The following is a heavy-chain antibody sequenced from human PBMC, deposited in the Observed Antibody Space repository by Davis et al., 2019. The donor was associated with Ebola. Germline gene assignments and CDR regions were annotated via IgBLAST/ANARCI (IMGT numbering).Heavy chain of an antibody. V-gene: IGHV3-48*02. CDR3: ARGSENWNYVDY. J-gene: IGHJ4*02. Sequence: GGSLRLSCAPSGFTFTSYAMDWVRQAPGKGLEWVSYISSRGTNIYYADSVKGRFTISRDIAKNSLYLQMNSLRDEDTAVYYCARGSENWNYVDYWGQGTLVTVSS. CDR2: ISSRGTNI. D-gene: IGHD1-1*01. CDR1: GFTFTSYA.